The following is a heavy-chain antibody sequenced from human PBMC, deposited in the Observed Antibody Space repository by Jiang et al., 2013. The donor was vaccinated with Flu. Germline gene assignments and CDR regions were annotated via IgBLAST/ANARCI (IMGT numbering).Heavy chain of an antibody. CDR1: GFTFSSYS. Sequence: QLVESGGGLVKPGGSLRLSCAASGFTFSSYSMNWVRQAPGKGLEWVSSISSSSSYIYYADSVKGRFTISRDNAKNSLYLQMNSLRAEDTAVYYCARDFSWNYALSAFDIWGQGTMVTVSS. CDR2: ISSSSSYI. J-gene: IGHJ3*02. V-gene: IGHV3-21*01. D-gene: IGHD1-7*01. CDR3: ARDFSWNYALSAFDI.